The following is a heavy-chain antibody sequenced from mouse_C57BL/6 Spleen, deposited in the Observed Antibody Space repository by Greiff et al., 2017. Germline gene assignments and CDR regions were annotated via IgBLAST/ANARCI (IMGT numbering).Heavy chain of an antibody. Sequence: VQLQQPGPELVKPGASVKISCKASGYSFTSYYIHWVKQRPGQGLEWIGWIYPGSGNTKYNEKFKGKATLTADTSSSTAYMQLSSLTSEDSAVYYCARYRGYAMDYWGQGTSVTVSS. J-gene: IGHJ4*01. CDR1: GYSFTSYY. V-gene: IGHV1-66*01. CDR3: ARYRGYAMDY. CDR2: IYPGSGNT.